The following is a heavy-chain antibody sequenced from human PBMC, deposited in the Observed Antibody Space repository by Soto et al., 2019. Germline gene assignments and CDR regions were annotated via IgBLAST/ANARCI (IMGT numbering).Heavy chain of an antibody. CDR3: AREGAYCSGGNCYSWGEAY. CDR2: ISGYNGYT. CDR1: GYTFTNYG. V-gene: IGHV1-18*01. D-gene: IGHD2-15*01. Sequence: ASVKVSCKTSGYTFTNYGIDWVRQAPGQGLEWMGWISGYNGYTNYAQEFQDRVTMTTDTSTSTVYMELRSLKSDDTAVYYCAREGAYCSGGNCYSWGEAYWGQGTLVTVSS. J-gene: IGHJ4*02.